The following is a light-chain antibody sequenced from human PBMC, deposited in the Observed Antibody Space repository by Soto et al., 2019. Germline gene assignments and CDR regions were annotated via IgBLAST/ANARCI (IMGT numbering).Light chain of an antibody. V-gene: IGKV3-11*01. Sequence: EIVLTQSPATLSLSPGERAILSCRASQSVGSSLAWYQQKPGQAPRLLINDSSNRATGIPARFSGSGSGTDFTLIISSLEPEDFAVYYCQHRSNWPSFGGGTKVDIK. J-gene: IGKJ4*01. CDR1: QSVGSS. CDR3: QHRSNWPS. CDR2: DSS.